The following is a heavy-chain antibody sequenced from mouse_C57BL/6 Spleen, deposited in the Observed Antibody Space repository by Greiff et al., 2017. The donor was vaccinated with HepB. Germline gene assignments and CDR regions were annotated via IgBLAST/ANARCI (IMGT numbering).Heavy chain of an antibody. CDR2: IYPSDSET. J-gene: IGHJ2*01. CDR1: GYTFTSYW. CDR3: ARSGLCYYFDY. V-gene: IGHV1-61*01. Sequence: QVHVKQPGAELVRPGSSVKLSCKASGYTFTSYWMDWVKQRPGQGLEWIGNIYPSDSETHYNQKFKDKATLTVDKSSSTAYMQLSSLTYEDSAVYYCARSGLCYYFDYWGQGTTLTVSS.